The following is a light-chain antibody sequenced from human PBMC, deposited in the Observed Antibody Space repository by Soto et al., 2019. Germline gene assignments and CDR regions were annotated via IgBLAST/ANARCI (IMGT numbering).Light chain of an antibody. V-gene: IGKV3-15*01. CDR2: GAS. J-gene: IGKJ5*01. Sequence: EIVMTQSPATLSVSPGETVTLSCRASERISTKLAWYQQKPGQAPSLLMYGASTRATGIPARFTGSGSGTEFALTISSLQSEDFAVYYCQQYNSWTSITFGQGTRLEIK. CDR3: QQYNSWTSIT. CDR1: ERISTK.